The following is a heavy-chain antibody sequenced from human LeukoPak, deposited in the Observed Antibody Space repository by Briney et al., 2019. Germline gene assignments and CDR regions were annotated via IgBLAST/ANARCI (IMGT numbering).Heavy chain of an antibody. CDR2: INSSSSYI. CDR3: TLGAPNY. V-gene: IGHV3-21*03. CDR1: GFTFSSYS. J-gene: IGHJ4*02. D-gene: IGHD3-16*01. Sequence: GGGLVKPGGSLSLSCAASGFTFSSYSMNWVRQAPGMGLEWDSSINSSSSYIYDADSVNGRHTISRDNSKNSLHVKMNSLRVEDKAVYYCTLGAPNYWGQGTLVTVSS.